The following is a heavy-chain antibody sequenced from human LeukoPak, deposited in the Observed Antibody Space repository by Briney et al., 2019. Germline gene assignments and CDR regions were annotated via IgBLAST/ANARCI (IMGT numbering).Heavy chain of an antibody. CDR3: ARSRYRSTTVTTDRTYYFDY. Sequence: PGGSLRLSCAASGFTFSSYAMSWVRQAPGKGLEWVSSISSSSSYIYYADSVKGRFTISRDNAKNSLYLQMNSLRAEDTAVYYCARSRYRSTTVTTDRTYYFDYWGQGTLVTVSS. CDR1: GFTFSSYA. D-gene: IGHD4-17*01. CDR2: ISSSSSYI. V-gene: IGHV3-21*01. J-gene: IGHJ4*02.